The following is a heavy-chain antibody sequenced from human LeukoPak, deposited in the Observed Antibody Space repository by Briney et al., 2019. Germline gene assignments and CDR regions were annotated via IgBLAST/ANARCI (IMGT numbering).Heavy chain of an antibody. CDR1: GYTFTGYY. V-gene: IGHV1-2*02. CDR2: INPNSGGT. J-gene: IGHJ3*02. D-gene: IGHD3-9*01. CDR3: ARDGSKLRYFDWLLSDHDAFDI. Sequence: ASVKVSCKASGYTFTGYYMHWVRQAPGQGLEWMGWINPNSGGTNYAQKFQGRVIMTRDTSISTAYMELSRLRSDDTAVYYCARDGSKLRYFDWLLSDHDAFDIWGQGTMVTVSS.